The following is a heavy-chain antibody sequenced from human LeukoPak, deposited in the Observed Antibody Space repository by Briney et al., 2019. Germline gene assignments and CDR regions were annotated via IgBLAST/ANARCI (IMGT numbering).Heavy chain of an antibody. CDR2: ISGNGDIT. CDR3: AKDDAWLRFLY. CDR1: GFTFSNHG. D-gene: IGHD5-12*01. V-gene: IGHV3-23*01. Sequence: GGSLRLSCAASGFTFSNHGMNWVRQAPGKGLEWVSGISGNGDITYYADSVKGRFTISRDNSKNTLYLQMNSLRAEDTAIYYCAKDDAWLRFLYWGQGTLVTVSS. J-gene: IGHJ4*02.